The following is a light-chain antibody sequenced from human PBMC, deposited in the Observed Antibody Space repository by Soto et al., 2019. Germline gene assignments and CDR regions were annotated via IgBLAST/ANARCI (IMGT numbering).Light chain of an antibody. Sequence: QSVLTQPPSASGTPGQRVTISCSGSSSNIGSDSVNWYQQLPGTAPKLLIYSNNQRPSGVPDRFSGSKSGTSASLAISGLQSEDEADYYCAAWDDSLNANYVFGTGIKLTVL. CDR1: SSNIGSDS. J-gene: IGLJ1*01. CDR3: AAWDDSLNANYV. CDR2: SNN. V-gene: IGLV1-44*01.